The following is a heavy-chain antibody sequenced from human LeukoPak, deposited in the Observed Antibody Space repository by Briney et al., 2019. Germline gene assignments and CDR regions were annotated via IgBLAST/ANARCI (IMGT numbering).Heavy chain of an antibody. CDR3: ARGSVVVVPAAMIFNY. V-gene: IGHV4-34*01. Sequence: PSETLSLTCAVYGGSFSGYYWSWIRQPPGKGLEWIGEINHSGSTNYNPSLKSRVTISVDTSKNQFSLKLSPVTAADTAVYYCARGSVVVVPAAMIFNYWGQGTLVTVSS. CDR2: INHSGST. J-gene: IGHJ4*02. CDR1: GGSFSGYY. D-gene: IGHD2-2*01.